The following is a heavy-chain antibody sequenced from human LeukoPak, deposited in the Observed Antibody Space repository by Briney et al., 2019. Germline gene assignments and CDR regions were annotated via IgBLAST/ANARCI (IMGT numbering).Heavy chain of an antibody. V-gene: IGHV1-2*02. CDR1: GYTFTCYY. CDR3: ARSDSSGFKNDY. Sequence: GASVKVSCKASGYTFTCYYMHWVRQAPGHGLEWMGWINPNSGGTNYAQKFQGRVTMTRDTSISTACMELSRLRSDDTAVYYCARSDSSGFKNDYWGQGTLVTVSS. CDR2: INPNSGGT. J-gene: IGHJ4*02. D-gene: IGHD3-22*01.